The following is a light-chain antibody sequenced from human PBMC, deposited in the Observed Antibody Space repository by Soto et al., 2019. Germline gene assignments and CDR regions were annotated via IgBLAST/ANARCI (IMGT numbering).Light chain of an antibody. Sequence: QSALTQPASVSGSPGQSITISCTGTSSDVGAYNYVSWYQQYPGKAPKLMIYDVNNRPSGVSNRFSGSKSGNTASLTISGLQAEDEADYYCSSSSSSTTLEVFGGGTKLTV. CDR2: DVN. J-gene: IGLJ2*01. CDR3: SSSSSSTTLEV. CDR1: SSDVGAYNY. V-gene: IGLV2-14*03.